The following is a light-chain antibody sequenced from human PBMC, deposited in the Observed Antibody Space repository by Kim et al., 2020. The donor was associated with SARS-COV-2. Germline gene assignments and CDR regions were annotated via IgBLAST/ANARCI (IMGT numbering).Light chain of an antibody. J-gene: IGKJ2*01. CDR2: GAS. CDR3: QQCGSSLYT. V-gene: IGKV3-20*01. CDR1: QSVSKNY. Sequence: EIVLTQAPGTLSLSPGERATLSCRASQSVSKNYLAWYQQKPGQAPRLLIYGASSRAAGIPDRFSGSGSGTDFTLTISKLEPEDFAVYYCQQCGSSLYTFGQGTKLEI.